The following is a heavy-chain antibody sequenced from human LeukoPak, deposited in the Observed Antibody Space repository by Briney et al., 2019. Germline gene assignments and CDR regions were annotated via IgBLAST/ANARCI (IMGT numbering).Heavy chain of an antibody. D-gene: IGHD3-10*02. V-gene: IGHV3-23*01. Sequence: GGSLRLSCAASGFIFSNYVMGWVRQAPGKGLELVSSISDIGIGTYYADSVKGRFTIFRDNSENILYLQMNSLRAEDTAIYYCAKRGGGTMFAFDIWGQGTMVTVSS. CDR3: AKRGGGTMFAFDI. J-gene: IGHJ3*02. CDR2: ISDIGIGT. CDR1: GFIFSNYV.